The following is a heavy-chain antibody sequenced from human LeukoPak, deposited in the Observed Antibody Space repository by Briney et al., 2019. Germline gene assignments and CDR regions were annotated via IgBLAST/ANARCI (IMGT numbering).Heavy chain of an antibody. V-gene: IGHV3-7*01. CDR3: ARDVEVSKFWSGCNH. CDR1: GFTFSSYW. D-gene: IGHD3-3*01. CDR2: IKQDGTEK. Sequence: GGSLRLSCAASGFTFSSYWMSWVRQAPGKGPEWVANIKQDGTEKYYVDSVKGRFTISRDNAKNSLYLQMNSLRAEDTAVYYCARDVEVSKFWSGCNHWGQGTLVTVSS. J-gene: IGHJ5*02.